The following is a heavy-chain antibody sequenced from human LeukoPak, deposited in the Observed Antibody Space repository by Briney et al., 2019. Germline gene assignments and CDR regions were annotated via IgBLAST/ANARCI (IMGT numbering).Heavy chain of an antibody. V-gene: IGHV4-61*01. CDR2: IYYSGST. D-gene: IGHD3-22*01. CDR1: GGAVSSGNYY. Sequence: ETLSLTCTVSGGAVSSGNYYWSWIRQPPGKGLEWIGYIYYSGSTNYNPSLKSRVTISVDTSKNQFSLKLSSVTAADTAVYYCARDPSGYFNYWGQGTLATVSS. CDR3: ARDPSGYFNY. J-gene: IGHJ4*02.